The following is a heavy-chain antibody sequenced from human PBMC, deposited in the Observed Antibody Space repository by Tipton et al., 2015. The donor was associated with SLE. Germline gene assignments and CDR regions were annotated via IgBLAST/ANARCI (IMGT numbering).Heavy chain of an antibody. CDR1: GFTFSYYY. V-gene: IGHV3-30-3*01. Sequence: SLRLSCAASGFTFSYYYMSGVRQAPGKGLEWVAVISYDGSNKYYADSVKGRFTISRDNSKNTLYLQMNSLRAEDTAVYYCARSLYSSTNYYYYMDVWGKGTTVTVSS. CDR3: ARSLYSSTNYYYYMDV. J-gene: IGHJ6*03. CDR2: ISYDGSNK. D-gene: IGHD6-13*01.